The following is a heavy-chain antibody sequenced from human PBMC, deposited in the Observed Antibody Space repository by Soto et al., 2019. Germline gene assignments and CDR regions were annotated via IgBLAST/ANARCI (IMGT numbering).Heavy chain of an antibody. CDR2: ISAYNGNT. Sequence: ASVKVSCKASGYTFTSYGISWVRQAPGQGLEWMGWISAYNGNTNYAQKLQGRVTMTTDTSTSTAYMELRSLRSDDTAVYYCARAVWFGEFNYYYYYMDVWGKGTTVTVSS. CDR1: GYTFTSYG. D-gene: IGHD3-10*01. CDR3: ARAVWFGEFNYYYYYMDV. V-gene: IGHV1-18*01. J-gene: IGHJ6*03.